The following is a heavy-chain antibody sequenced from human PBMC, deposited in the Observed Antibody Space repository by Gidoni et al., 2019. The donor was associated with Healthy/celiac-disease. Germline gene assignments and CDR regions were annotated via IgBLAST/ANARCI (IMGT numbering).Heavy chain of an antibody. J-gene: IGHJ6*02. CDR3: ARDPTSGSYNGMDV. CDR2: IWYDGSNK. D-gene: IGHD5-18*01. CDR1: GFTFSSYG. Sequence: QVQLVASGGGVVQPGRSLSLSCAASGFTFSSYGMHWVRQAPGKGLEWVAVIWYDGSNKYYADSVKGRFTISRDNSKNTLYLQMNSLRAEDTAVYYCARDPTSGSYNGMDVWGQGTTVTVSS. V-gene: IGHV3-33*08.